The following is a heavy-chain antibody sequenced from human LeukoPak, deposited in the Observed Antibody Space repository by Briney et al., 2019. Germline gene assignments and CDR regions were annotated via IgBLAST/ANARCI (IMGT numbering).Heavy chain of an antibody. CDR1: GFTFSSYA. CDR3: ARHGNSGTAAFDI. V-gene: IGHV3-30*04. CDR2: ISYDGSNK. J-gene: IGHJ3*02. Sequence: GGSLRLSCAASGFTFSSYAMHWVRQAPGKGLEWVAVISYDGSNKYYADSVKGRFTISRDNSKNTLYLQMNSLRAEDTAVYYCARHGNSGTAAFDIWGQGTMVTVSS. D-gene: IGHD1-26*01.